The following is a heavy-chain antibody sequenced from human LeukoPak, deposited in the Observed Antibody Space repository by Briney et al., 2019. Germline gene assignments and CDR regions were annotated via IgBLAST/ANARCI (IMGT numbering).Heavy chain of an antibody. CDR1: DLVFSDYW. CDR2: IRGGGREE. Sequence: GGSLRLSCVASDLVFSDYWMSWVRQAPGKGLEWVANIRGGGREEKYVKSVKGRFAISRDDAKSSLYWQMDNLGGDDTALYYCARDPGGYFDTWGRGSGVSVSS. CDR3: ARDPGGYFDT. D-gene: IGHD1-1*01. J-gene: IGHJ5*02. V-gene: IGHV3-7*03.